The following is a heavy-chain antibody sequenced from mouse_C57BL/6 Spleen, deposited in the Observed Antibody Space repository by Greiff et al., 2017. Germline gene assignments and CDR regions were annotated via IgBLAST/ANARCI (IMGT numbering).Heavy chain of an antibody. Sequence: VQLKQSGAELVRPGASVTLSCKASGYTFTDYEMHWVKQTPVHGLEWIGAIDPETGGTAYNQKFKGKAILTADKSSSTAYMELRSLTSEDSAVYYCTRTLRRYQVRAFDDWGQGTTLTVSS. CDR2: IDPETGGT. D-gene: IGHD1-1*01. CDR3: TRTLRRYQVRAFDD. J-gene: IGHJ2*01. V-gene: IGHV1-15*01. CDR1: GYTFTDYE.